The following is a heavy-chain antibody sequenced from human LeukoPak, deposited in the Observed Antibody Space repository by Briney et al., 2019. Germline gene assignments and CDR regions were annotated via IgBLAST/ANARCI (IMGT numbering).Heavy chain of an antibody. J-gene: IGHJ6*02. D-gene: IGHD5-18*01. CDR1: GGTFSSYA. Sequence: GASVKVSFKASGGTFSSYAISWVRQATGQGLEWMGGIIPIFGTANYAQKFQGRVTITADESTSTAYMELSSLRSEDTAVYYCARTGIQPFYGMDVWGQGTTVTVSS. V-gene: IGHV1-69*13. CDR3: ARTGIQPFYGMDV. CDR2: IIPIFGTA.